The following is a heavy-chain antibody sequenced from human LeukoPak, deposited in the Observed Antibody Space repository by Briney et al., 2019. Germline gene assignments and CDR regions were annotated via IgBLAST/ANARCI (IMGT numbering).Heavy chain of an antibody. CDR1: GFTFSSYS. D-gene: IGHD1-26*01. Sequence: GGSLRPSCAASGFTFSSYSMNWVRQAPGKGLEWVSSISSSSSYIYYADSVKGRFTISRDNAKNSLYLQMDSLRAEDTAVYYCANVVVGATRGAGNYWGQGTLVTVSS. J-gene: IGHJ4*02. CDR2: ISSSSSYI. V-gene: IGHV3-21*01. CDR3: ANVVVGATRGAGNY.